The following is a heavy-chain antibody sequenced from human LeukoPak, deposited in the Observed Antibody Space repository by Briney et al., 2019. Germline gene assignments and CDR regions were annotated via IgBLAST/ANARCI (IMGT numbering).Heavy chain of an antibody. D-gene: IGHD3-10*01. V-gene: IGHV3-74*01. CDR2: INSDGSST. CDR3: VRDLYYGSGTDFDY. J-gene: IGHJ4*02. CDR1: GFTFSSYW. Sequence: PGGSLRLSCAASGFTFSSYWMHWVRQAPGQGLVWVSRINSDGSSTSYADSVKGRFTISRDNAKNTLYLQMNSLRAEDTAVYYCVRDLYYGSGTDFDYWGQGTLVTVSS.